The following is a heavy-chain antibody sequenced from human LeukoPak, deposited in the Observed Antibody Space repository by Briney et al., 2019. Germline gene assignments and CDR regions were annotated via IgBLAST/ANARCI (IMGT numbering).Heavy chain of an antibody. CDR2: IYPGDSDT. Sequence: GESLKISCKGSGYRFTNYWVAWVRQMPGDGLEWMGIIYPGDSDTRYSPSFQGQVTISADESISTAYLQWSSLKASDTAMYYCAKRTYGDPGLDYWGQGTLVTVSS. D-gene: IGHD4-17*01. V-gene: IGHV5-51*01. CDR3: AKRTYGDPGLDY. J-gene: IGHJ4*02. CDR1: GYRFTNYW.